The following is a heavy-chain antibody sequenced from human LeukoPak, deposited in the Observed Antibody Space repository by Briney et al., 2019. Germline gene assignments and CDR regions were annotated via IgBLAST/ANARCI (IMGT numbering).Heavy chain of an antibody. D-gene: IGHD3-22*01. CDR2: INAGNGNP. V-gene: IGHV7-4-1*02. CDR3: ARSKVYYDSGGCAFDI. J-gene: IGHJ3*02. Sequence: GASVKVSCKASGYTFTSYAMHWVRQAPGQRLEWMGWINAGNGNPTYAQGFTGRFVFSLDTSVSTAYLQISSLKAEDTAVYYCARSKVYYDSGGCAFDIWGQGTMVTVSS. CDR1: GYTFTSYA.